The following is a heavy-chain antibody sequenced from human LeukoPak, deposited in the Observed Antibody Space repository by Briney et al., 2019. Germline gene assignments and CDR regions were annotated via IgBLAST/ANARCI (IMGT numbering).Heavy chain of an antibody. CDR3: ARDSSPWYYYDRSGSNGFDP. J-gene: IGHJ5*02. Sequence: GGSLRLSCAASGFTFSSYAIHWVRQAPGKGLECVAVIAYDGGNKYYADSVKGRFTISRDNSKNTLFLQMNSLRAEDTAVYYCARDSSPWYYYDRSGSNGFDPWGQGTLVTVSS. CDR1: GFTFSSYA. D-gene: IGHD3-22*01. CDR2: IAYDGGNK. V-gene: IGHV3-30-3*01.